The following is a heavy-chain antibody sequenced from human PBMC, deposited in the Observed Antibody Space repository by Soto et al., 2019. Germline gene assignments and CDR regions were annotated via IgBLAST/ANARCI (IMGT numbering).Heavy chain of an antibody. CDR1: GLTFSNYA. CDR3: AKNQERELPRVIDF. Sequence: GGSLRLSCATSGLTFSNYAMSWVRQAPGGGLEWVSSMSGSSSTTYYADSVRGRFTISRDRSKNTLYLQMSSLRAEDTALYYCAKNQERELPRVIDFWGQGALVTISS. J-gene: IGHJ4*02. D-gene: IGHD1-7*01. CDR2: MSGSSSTT. V-gene: IGHV3-23*01.